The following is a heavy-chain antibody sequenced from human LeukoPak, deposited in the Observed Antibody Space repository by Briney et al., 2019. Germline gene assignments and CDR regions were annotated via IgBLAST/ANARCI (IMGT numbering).Heavy chain of an antibody. D-gene: IGHD4-23*01. V-gene: IGHV4-31*03. Sequence: SQSLSLTCTVSRGSLSSGGYYWNWIRQHPGKGLEWIGDISHSGSTNYNPSLKSRVTISVDTSKNQFSLKVTSLTAADTAVYYCARSSVVAITSCFDFWGQGTLITVSS. CDR2: ISHSGST. CDR1: RGSLSSGGYY. CDR3: ARSSVVAITSCFDF. J-gene: IGHJ4*02.